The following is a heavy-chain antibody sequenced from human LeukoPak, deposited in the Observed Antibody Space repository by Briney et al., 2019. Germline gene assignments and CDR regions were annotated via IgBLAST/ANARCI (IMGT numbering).Heavy chain of an antibody. J-gene: IGHJ6*02. CDR3: ARGKGCSYGYLYYYYGMDV. CDR1: GGSISSSSYY. Sequence: SETLSLTCTVSGGSISSSSYYWGWIRQPPGKGLEWIGSIYYSGSTYYNPSLKSRVTISVDTSKNQFSLKLSSVTAADTAVYYCARGKGCSYGYLYYYYGMDVWGQGTTVTVSS. CDR2: IYYSGST. D-gene: IGHD5-18*01. V-gene: IGHV4-39*07.